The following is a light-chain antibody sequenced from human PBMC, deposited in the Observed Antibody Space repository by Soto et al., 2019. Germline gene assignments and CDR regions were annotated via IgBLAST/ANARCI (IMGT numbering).Light chain of an antibody. V-gene: IGKV1-8*01. Sequence: AIRMTQSPSSFSASTGDRVSITCRASQGISSYLAWYQQKPGKAPKLLIYAASTLQSGVPSRFSGSGSGTDFTLTISCLQTEDFATDYCQQYYSYPLTFGGGTKVEIK. J-gene: IGKJ4*01. CDR3: QQYYSYPLT. CDR1: QGISSY. CDR2: AAS.